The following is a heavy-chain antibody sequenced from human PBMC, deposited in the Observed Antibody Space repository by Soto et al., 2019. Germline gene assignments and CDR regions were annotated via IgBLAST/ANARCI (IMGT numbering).Heavy chain of an antibody. V-gene: IGHV3-30-3*01. D-gene: IGHD4-17*01. CDR1: GFTFSSYA. CDR2: ISYDGSNK. CDR3: ARDHHYGDFSGGLRP. Sequence: QVQLVESGGGVVLPGRSLRLSCAASGFTFSSYAMHWVRQAPGKGLEWVAVISYDGSNKYYADSVKGRFTISRDNSKNTLYLQMNSLRAEDTAVYYCARDHHYGDFSGGLRPWGQGTLVTVSS. J-gene: IGHJ5*02.